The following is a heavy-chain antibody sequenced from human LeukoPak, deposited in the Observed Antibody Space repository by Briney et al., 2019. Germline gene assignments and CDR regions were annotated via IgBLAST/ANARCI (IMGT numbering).Heavy chain of an antibody. Sequence: PGGSLRLSCAASGFTFSSYSMNWVRQAPGKGLEWVSSISSSSSYIYYADSVKGRFTISRDNSKNTLYLQMNSLRAEDTAVYYCAKYTIDRDYWGQGTLVTVSS. J-gene: IGHJ4*02. CDR2: ISSSSSYI. CDR1: GFTFSSYS. D-gene: IGHD3-9*01. CDR3: AKYTIDRDY. V-gene: IGHV3-21*04.